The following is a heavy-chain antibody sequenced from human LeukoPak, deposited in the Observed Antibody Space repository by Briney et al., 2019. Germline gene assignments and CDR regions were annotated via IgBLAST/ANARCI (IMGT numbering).Heavy chain of an antibody. V-gene: IGHV3-23*01. Sequence: GGSLRLSCTASGFTYSSYAMSWVRQAPGKGLEWVSAITDSGGSTSYADSVRGRFTISRDNSKNTLYLQMNSLRAEDTAVYYCAKDTSARRGSLNGWGQGTLVTVSS. D-gene: IGHD3-16*02. J-gene: IGHJ4*02. CDR1: GFTYSSYA. CDR2: ITDSGGST. CDR3: AKDTSARRGSLNG.